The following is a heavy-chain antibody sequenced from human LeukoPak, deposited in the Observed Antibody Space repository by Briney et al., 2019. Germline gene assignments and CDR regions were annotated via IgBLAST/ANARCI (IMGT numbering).Heavy chain of an antibody. V-gene: IGHV4-34*01. CDR2: INHTGYT. Sequence: GSLRLSCAASGFAFSSYSMHWVRQPPGKGLEWIGEINHTGYTNYNPSLKSRITISVDTSKNQFSLKLNSVTAADTAVYYCARGQFQEDLWGRGTLVTVSS. CDR3: ARGQFQEDL. CDR1: GFAFSSYS. D-gene: IGHD4-11*01. J-gene: IGHJ2*01.